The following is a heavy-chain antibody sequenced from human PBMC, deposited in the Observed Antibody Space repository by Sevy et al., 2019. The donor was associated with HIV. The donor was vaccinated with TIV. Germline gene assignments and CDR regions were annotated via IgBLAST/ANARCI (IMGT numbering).Heavy chain of an antibody. CDR3: ARATGIAAAGGNWFDP. CDR1: VFTFSSYS. J-gene: IGHJ5*02. Sequence: GGSLRLSCAASVFTFSSYSRNWVRQAPGKGLEWVSSISSSSSYIYYADSVKGRFTISRDNAKNSLYLQMNSLRAEDTAVYYCARATGIAAAGGNWFDPWGQGTLVTVSS. CDR2: ISSSSSYI. V-gene: IGHV3-21*01. D-gene: IGHD6-13*01.